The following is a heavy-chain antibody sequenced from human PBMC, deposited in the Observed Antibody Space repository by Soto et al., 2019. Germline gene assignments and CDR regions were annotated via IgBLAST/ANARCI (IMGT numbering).Heavy chain of an antibody. CDR2: INHSGSA. D-gene: IGHD1-26*01. Sequence: PSETLSLTCDVYGLSFSGYIWTWIRQTPGKGLQWIGQINHSGSANYNPSPKSRVTIGVDTFNSQFSLELGSVAAADTAVYYCARGLITGSKYSGGWYYFNSWGQGTQVTVSS. CDR1: GLSFSGYI. CDR3: ARGLITGSKYSGGWYYFNS. V-gene: IGHV4-34*01. J-gene: IGHJ4*02.